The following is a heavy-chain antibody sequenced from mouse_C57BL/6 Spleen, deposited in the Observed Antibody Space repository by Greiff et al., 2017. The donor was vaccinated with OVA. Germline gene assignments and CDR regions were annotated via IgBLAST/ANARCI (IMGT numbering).Heavy chain of an antibody. J-gene: IGHJ2*01. CDR3: AHYYGSRGGY. CDR1: GFNIQNTY. V-gene: IGHV14-3*01. CDR2: IDPANGNP. Sequence: EVQLQQSVAELVRPGASVKLSCTASGFNIQNTYMHWVKPRPEQVLQWIGRIDPANGNPKYAPKFQGKATITADPSSNTAYLQLSSLTSEDTAIYYCAHYYGSRGGYWGQGTTLTVSS. D-gene: IGHD1-1*01.